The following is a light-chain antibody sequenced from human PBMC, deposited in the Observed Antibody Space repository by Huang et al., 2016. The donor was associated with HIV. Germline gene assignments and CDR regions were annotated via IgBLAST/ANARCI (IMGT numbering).Light chain of an antibody. Sequence: DVVMTQSPLSLTATLGQPASISCRSSQSLGYSDGNTYLTWFQQRPGQSPRRLIYKVSNRDSGVPDRFSGSVSGTDFTLKISRVEAEDVGVYYCMQGTHWPSFTFGQGTKLEIK. CDR2: KVS. CDR1: QSLGYSDGNTY. J-gene: IGKJ2*01. V-gene: IGKV2-30*01. CDR3: MQGTHWPSFT.